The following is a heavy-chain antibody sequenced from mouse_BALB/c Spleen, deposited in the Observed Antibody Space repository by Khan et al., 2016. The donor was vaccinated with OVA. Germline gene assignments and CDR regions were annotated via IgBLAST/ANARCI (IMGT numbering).Heavy chain of an antibody. CDR3: GRGWYGSLAY. CDR2: INPSNGRT. D-gene: IGHD2-10*02. CDR1: GYAFTSYW. Sequence: QVQLQQPGAEPVKPGASLNLSCKASGYAFTSYWMHWVKQRPGQGLEWIGYINPSNGRTDQNEKFKRKATLTVDKSSSTVYMQLSSLTSEDSAVYYCGRGWYGSLAYWGQGTLVTVSA. V-gene: IGHV1S81*02. J-gene: IGHJ3*01.